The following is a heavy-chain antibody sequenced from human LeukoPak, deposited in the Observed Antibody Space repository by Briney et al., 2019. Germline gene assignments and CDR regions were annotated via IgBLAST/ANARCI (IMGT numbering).Heavy chain of an antibody. CDR3: ARGGRRDGYNYVGDFDY. V-gene: IGHV6-1*01. Sequence: SQTLSLTCAISGDSVSSNSAAWNWIRQSPSRGLKWLGRTYYRSKWYNDYAVSVKSRITINPDTSKNQFSLQLNSVTPEDTAVYYCARGGRRDGYNYVGDFDYWGQGTLVTVSS. CDR2: TYYRSKWYN. D-gene: IGHD5-24*01. CDR1: GDSVSSNSAA. J-gene: IGHJ4*02.